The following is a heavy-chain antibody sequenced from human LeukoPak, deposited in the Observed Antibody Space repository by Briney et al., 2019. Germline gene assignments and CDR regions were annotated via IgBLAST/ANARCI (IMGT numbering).Heavy chain of an antibody. D-gene: IGHD3-9*01. J-gene: IGHJ4*02. CDR2: IYTSGST. Sequence: PSQTLSLTCTVSGGSISSGSYYWSWIRQPAGKGLEWIGRIYTSGSTNYNPSLKSRVTMSVDTSKNQFSLKLSSVTAADTAVYYCARDRRYDLLTNYIMPFDYWGQGSLVTVSS. CDR3: ARDRRYDLLTNYIMPFDY. CDR1: GGSISSGSYY. V-gene: IGHV4-61*02.